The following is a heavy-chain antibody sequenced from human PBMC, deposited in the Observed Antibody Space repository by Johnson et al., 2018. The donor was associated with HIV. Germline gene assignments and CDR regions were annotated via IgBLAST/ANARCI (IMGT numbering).Heavy chain of an antibody. V-gene: IGHV3-7*01. CDR2: IKQDGSEK. CDR3: ARAGQQWLADAFDI. Sequence: VQLVESGGGLVQPGGSLRLSCAASGFTFSNYWMNWVRQAPGKGLEWVANIKQDGSEKYYVESVKGRFTISRDNAKNSLYLQMNSLRAEDTAVYYCARAGQQWLADAFDIWGQGTMVTVSS. J-gene: IGHJ3*02. CDR1: GFTFSNYW. D-gene: IGHD6-19*01.